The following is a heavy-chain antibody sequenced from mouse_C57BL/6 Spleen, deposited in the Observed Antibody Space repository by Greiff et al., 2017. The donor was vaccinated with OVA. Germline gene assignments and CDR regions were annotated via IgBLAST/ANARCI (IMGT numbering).Heavy chain of an antibody. CDR2: IDPSDSYT. V-gene: IGHV1-59*01. CDR3: ARSQDSSGYPAWFAY. CDR1: GYTFTSYW. Sequence: VQLQQPGAELVRPGTSVKLSCKASGYTFTSYWMHWVKQRPGQGLEWIGVIDPSDSYTNYNQKFKGKATLTVDTSSSTAYMQLSSLTSEDSAVYYCARSQDSSGYPAWFAYWGQGTLVTVSA. J-gene: IGHJ3*01. D-gene: IGHD3-2*02.